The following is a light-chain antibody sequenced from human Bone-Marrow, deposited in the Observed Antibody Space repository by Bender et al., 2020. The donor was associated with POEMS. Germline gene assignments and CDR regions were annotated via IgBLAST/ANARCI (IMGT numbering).Light chain of an antibody. CDR1: SGDVGGYNY. Sequence: QSALTQPPSASGSPGQSVTISCTGTSGDVGGYNYVSWYQQHPGKAPKLMIYDVTNRPSGVSDRFSGSKSGTSASLAITGLQAEDEGDYYCQSYDNSLGGWVFGGGTKLTVL. V-gene: IGLV2-8*01. CDR2: DVT. CDR3: QSYDNSLGGWV. J-gene: IGLJ3*02.